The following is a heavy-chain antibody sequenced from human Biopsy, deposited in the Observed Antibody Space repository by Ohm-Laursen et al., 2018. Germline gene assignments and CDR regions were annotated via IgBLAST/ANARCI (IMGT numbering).Heavy chain of an antibody. CDR3: ATKLTGYFHH. J-gene: IGHJ1*01. Sequence: SVKVSCKAPGGTFSNYGVNWVRQAPGQGLEWLGGNIPILGKGNYAQKFQDRVTVAADTSTSTATMELSSLRSDDTAVYYCATKLTGYFHHWGQGTLVIVSS. V-gene: IGHV1-69*06. D-gene: IGHD3-9*01. CDR2: NIPILGKG. CDR1: GGTFSNYG.